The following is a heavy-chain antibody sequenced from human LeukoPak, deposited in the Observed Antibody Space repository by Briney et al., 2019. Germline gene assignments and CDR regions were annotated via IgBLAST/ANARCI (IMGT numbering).Heavy chain of an antibody. J-gene: IGHJ3*02. CDR2: ISGSGDNT. Sequence: GGSLRLSCAASGFTFSSYAMSWVRQPPGKGLEWVSGISGSGDNTYYADSVKGRFTISRDNAKNSLYLQMNSLRAEDTALYYCAKDIRLWFGDRWDAFDIWGQGTMVTVSS. CDR3: AKDIRLWFGDRWDAFDI. D-gene: IGHD3-10*01. CDR1: GFTFSSYA. V-gene: IGHV3-23*01.